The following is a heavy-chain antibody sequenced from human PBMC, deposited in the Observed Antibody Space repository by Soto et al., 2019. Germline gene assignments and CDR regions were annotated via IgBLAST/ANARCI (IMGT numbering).Heavy chain of an antibody. J-gene: IGHJ4*02. CDR3: ARSHYDFWSGYYEVYFDY. CDR1: GGSISSGVYY. V-gene: IGHV4-30-4*01. D-gene: IGHD3-3*01. CDR2: IYYSGST. Sequence: QVQLQESGPGLVKPSQTLSLTCTVSGGSISSGVYYWSWIRQPPGKGLEWIGYIYYSGSTYYNPSLKSRVTISVDTSKNQFFLKLSSVTAADTAVYYCARSHYDFWSGYYEVYFDYWGQGTLVTVSS.